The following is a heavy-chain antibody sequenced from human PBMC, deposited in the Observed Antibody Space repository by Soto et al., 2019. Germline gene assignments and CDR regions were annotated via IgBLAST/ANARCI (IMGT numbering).Heavy chain of an antibody. J-gene: IGHJ6*03. D-gene: IGHD3-3*01. V-gene: IGHV1-18*01. Sequence: ASVKVSCKASGYTFTSYGISWVRQAPGQGLEWMGWISAYNGNTNYAQKLQGRVTMTTDTSTSTAYMELRSLRSDDTAVYYCARNYDRLTYYYYYYMDVWGKGTTVTVSS. CDR2: ISAYNGNT. CDR1: GYTFTSYG. CDR3: ARNYDRLTYYYYYYMDV.